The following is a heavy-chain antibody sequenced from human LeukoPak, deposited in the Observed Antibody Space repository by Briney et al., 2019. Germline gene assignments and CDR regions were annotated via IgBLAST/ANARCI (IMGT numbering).Heavy chain of an antibody. V-gene: IGHV3-23*01. CDR1: GFTFSSYA. J-gene: IGHJ4*02. CDR2: VSGSGGST. CDR3: AKDQNPGYYDSSGHPSDY. Sequence: PGGSLRLSCAASGFTFSSYAMSWVRQAPGKGLEWVSAVSGSGGSTYYADSVKGRFTISRDNSKNTLYLQMNSLRAEDTAVYYCAKDQNPGYYDSSGHPSDYWGQGTLDTVSS. D-gene: IGHD3-22*01.